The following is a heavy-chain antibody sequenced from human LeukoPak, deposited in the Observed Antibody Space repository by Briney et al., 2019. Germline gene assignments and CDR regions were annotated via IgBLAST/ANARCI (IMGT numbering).Heavy chain of an antibody. J-gene: IGHJ4*02. CDR2: ISASGGTT. CDR1: GLTFSSFA. V-gene: IGHV3-23*01. CDR3: AKDRDGGTNTRAKGFDY. Sequence: GGSLRLSCAASGLTFSSFAMSWVRQAPGKGLEWVSAISASGGTTSSADSVRGRFTISRDNSKNTLYLQVNSRRVEDKAVYYCAKDRDGGTNTRAKGFDYWGQGTLVTVSS. D-gene: IGHD1-7*01.